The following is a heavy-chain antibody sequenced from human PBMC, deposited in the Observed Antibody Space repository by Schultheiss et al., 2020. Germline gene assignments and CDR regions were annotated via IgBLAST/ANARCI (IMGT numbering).Heavy chain of an antibody. J-gene: IGHJ4*02. D-gene: IGHD2-15*01. CDR3: ARDLGGGSADY. CDR2: IYYSGST. CDR1: GGSISISNW. V-gene: IGHV4-4*02. Sequence: SETLSLTCAVSGGSISISNWWSWVRQPPGKGLEWIGYIYYSGSTYYNPSLKSRVTISVDTSKNQFSLKLSSVTAADTAVYYCARDLGGGSADYWGQGTLVTVSS.